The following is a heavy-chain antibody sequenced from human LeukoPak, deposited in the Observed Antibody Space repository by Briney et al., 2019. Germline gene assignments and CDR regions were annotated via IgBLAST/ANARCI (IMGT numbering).Heavy chain of an antibody. D-gene: IGHD2-15*01. J-gene: IGHJ5*02. CDR3: ARLLVVVAATWFDP. Sequence: PGGSLRLSCAASGFTFSSYWMSWVRQAPGKGLEWVANIKQDGSEKYYVDSVKGRFTISRDNAKNSLYLQMNSLRAEDTAVYYCARLLVVVAATWFDPWGQGTLVTVSS. V-gene: IGHV3-7*01. CDR2: IKQDGSEK. CDR1: GFTFSSYW.